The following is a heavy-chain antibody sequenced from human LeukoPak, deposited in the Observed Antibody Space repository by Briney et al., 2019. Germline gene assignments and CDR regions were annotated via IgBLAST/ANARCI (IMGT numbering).Heavy chain of an antibody. J-gene: IGHJ3*02. V-gene: IGHV1-69*04. CDR2: IIPILGIA. CDR1: GGTFSSYA. D-gene: IGHD1-26*01. Sequence: SVKVSCKASGGTFSSYAISWVRQAPGQGLEWMGRIIPILGIANYAQKFQGRVTMTEDTSTDTAYMELSSLRSEDTAVYYCATDRLVGASPGAFDIWGQGTMVTVSS. CDR3: ATDRLVGASPGAFDI.